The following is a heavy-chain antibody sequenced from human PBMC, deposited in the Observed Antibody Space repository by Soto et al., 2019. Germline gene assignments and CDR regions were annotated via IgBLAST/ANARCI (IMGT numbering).Heavy chain of an antibody. D-gene: IGHD3-10*01. V-gene: IGHV3-53*04. CDR2: IYSGGST. CDR3: ARAPQGVVRGVSIWFDY. CDR1: GFTVSSNY. J-gene: IGHJ4*02. Sequence: GGSLRLSCAASGFTVSSNYMSWVRQAPGKGLEWVSVIYSGGSTYYADSVKGRFTISRHNSKNTLYLQMNSLRAEDTAVYYCARAPQGVVRGVSIWFDYWGQGTLVTVSS.